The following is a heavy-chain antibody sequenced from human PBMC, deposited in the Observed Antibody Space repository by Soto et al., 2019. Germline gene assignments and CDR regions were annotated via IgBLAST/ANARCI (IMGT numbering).Heavy chain of an antibody. CDR3: ARGREDIVVVPAAQRVGYYYYYMDV. J-gene: IGHJ6*03. Sequence: QVPLQESGPGLVKPSQTLSLPCTVSGVSLSRWGYYWSWIPQQPRKGLEWIGYIDYSGSTYYNPSLKSRVTISVDTSKNQFSLKLSSVTAADTAAYYCARGREDIVVVPAAQRVGYYYYYMDVWGKGTTVTVSS. CDR1: GVSLSRWGYY. D-gene: IGHD2-2*01. CDR2: IDYSGST. V-gene: IGHV4-31*03.